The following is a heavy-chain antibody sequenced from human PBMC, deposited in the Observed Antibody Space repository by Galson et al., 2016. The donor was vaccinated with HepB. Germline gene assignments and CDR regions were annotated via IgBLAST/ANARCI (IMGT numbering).Heavy chain of an antibody. Sequence: SLRLSCAASRFTFSGYAMHWVRQAPGKGLEWVAVIWYDGSEKYYADSVKGRFTISRDNSKNTLYLQMNSLRAEDTAMYYCARDSLNYYGSGRSLLDGMDVWGQGSTVTVSS. J-gene: IGHJ6*02. D-gene: IGHD3-10*01. V-gene: IGHV3-33*01. CDR3: ARDSLNYYGSGRSLLDGMDV. CDR1: RFTFSGYA. CDR2: IWYDGSEK.